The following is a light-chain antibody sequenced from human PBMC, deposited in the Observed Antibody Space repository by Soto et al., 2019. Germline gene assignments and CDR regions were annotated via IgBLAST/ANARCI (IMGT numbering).Light chain of an antibody. J-gene: IGKJ2*01. V-gene: IGKV1-27*01. CDR3: QNYKSAPNT. CDR2: AAS. CDR1: QDISNY. Sequence: DIQMTQSPSSLSASVGARVTITCRASQDISNYLAWYQQKPGKVPKLLIYAASTLQTGVQSRFSGSGSGTVFTLTINSLQPEDVATYYCQNYKSAPNTFGRGTRLEIK.